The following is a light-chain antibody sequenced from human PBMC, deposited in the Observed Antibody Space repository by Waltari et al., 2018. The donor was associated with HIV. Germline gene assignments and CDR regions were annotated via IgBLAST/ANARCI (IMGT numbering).Light chain of an antibody. CDR1: QNVNNK. Sequence: DIQMTQSTSSLSASVGDSVTLTCRASQNVNNKVNWYQQKPGRAPKGLIYGASNLQSGVPSRFSGSGSGTDFTLTITSLQHDDFATYFCQQTDSTPLSFGPGTTLDIK. V-gene: IGKV1-39*01. CDR2: GAS. J-gene: IGKJ3*01. CDR3: QQTDSTPLS.